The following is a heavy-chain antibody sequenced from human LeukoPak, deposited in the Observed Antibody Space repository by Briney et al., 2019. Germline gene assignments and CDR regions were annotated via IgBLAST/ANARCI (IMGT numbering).Heavy chain of an antibody. CDR3: ARDEARYSSGYYPTWFDP. V-gene: IGHV1-18*01. D-gene: IGHD3-22*01. CDR1: GYTFTSYG. J-gene: IGHJ5*02. Sequence: ASVTVSSKASGYTFTSYGISWVRQAPGQGLEWMGWISGYNGYTHYAHNLQGRVTMTTDTSTSTAYMELRSLRSDDTAVYYCARDEARYSSGYYPTWFDPWGQGTLVTV. CDR2: ISGYNGYT.